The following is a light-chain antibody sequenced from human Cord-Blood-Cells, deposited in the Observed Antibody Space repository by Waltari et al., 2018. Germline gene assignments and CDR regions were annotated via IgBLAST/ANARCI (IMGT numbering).Light chain of an antibody. CDR2: GAS. J-gene: IGKJ2*03. CDR3: QQYGSSPYS. Sequence: EIVLTQSPGTLYLSPGERAHLSCRASQSVSSSYLAWYQQKPGQAPRLLIYGASSRATGIPDRFSGSGSGTDFTLTISRLEPEDFAVYYCQQYGSSPYSFGQGTKLEIK. V-gene: IGKV3-20*01. CDR1: QSVSSSY.